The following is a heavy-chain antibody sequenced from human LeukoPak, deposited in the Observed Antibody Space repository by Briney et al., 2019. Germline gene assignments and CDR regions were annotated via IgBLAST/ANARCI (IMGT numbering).Heavy chain of an antibody. CDR1: GFTFSSYS. J-gene: IGHJ4*02. Sequence: PGGSLRLSCAASGFTFSSYSMTWVRQAPGKGLEFVSVITGFGGATHFAGSVKGRFTLSRDNSKNTVHLQMNNQRAEDTAVYYCARGPPLSHLEFWGQGTLVTVSS. V-gene: IGHV3-23*01. D-gene: IGHD3-3*02. CDR3: ARGPPLSHLEF. CDR2: ITGFGGAT.